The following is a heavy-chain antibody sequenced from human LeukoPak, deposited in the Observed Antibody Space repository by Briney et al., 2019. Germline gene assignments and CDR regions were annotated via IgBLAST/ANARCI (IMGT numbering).Heavy chain of an antibody. CDR3: ARTSPSGSFDY. J-gene: IGHJ4*02. D-gene: IGHD1-26*01. V-gene: IGHV4-34*01. CDR1: GGSFSGYY. Sequence: SETLSLTCAVYGGSFSGYYWSWIRQPPGKGLEWIGEINHSGSTNYNPSLKSRVTISVDTSKNQFSLKLSSVTAADTAVYYCARTSPSGSFDYWGQGAQVTVSS. CDR2: INHSGST.